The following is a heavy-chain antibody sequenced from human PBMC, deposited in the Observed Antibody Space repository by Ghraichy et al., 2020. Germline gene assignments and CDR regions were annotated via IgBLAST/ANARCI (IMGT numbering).Heavy chain of an antibody. D-gene: IGHD6-19*01. CDR3: AKVIAVAGNHVGYYYYGMDV. J-gene: IGHJ6*02. CDR1: GFTFSSYA. Sequence: GGSLRLSCAASGFTFSSYAMSWVRQAPGKGLEWVSAISGSGGSTYYADSVKGRFTISRDNSKNTLYLQMNSLRAEDTAVYYCAKVIAVAGNHVGYYYYGMDVWGQGTTVTVSS. CDR2: ISGSGGST. V-gene: IGHV3-23*01.